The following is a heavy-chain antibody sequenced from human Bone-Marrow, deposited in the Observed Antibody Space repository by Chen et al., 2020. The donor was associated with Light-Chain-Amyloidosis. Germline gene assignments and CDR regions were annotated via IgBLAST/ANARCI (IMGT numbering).Heavy chain of an antibody. D-gene: IGHD3-10*01. CDR3: ARDDRSGSYFYSAREYGMDV. Sequence: EVQLVESGGGTVQQGGCLRVSSEDSVVTISSYWLRWVRQGPGKGLEWVANIKQDGSEKYYVDSVKGRFTISRDNAKNSLYLQMNSLRAEDTAVYYCARDDRSGSYFYSAREYGMDVWGQGTTVTVSS. CDR2: IKQDGSEK. J-gene: IGHJ6*02. CDR1: VVTISSYW. V-gene: IGHV3-7*01.